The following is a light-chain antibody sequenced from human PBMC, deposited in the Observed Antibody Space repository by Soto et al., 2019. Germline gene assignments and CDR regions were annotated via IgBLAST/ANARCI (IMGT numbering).Light chain of an antibody. CDR2: GAS. CDR3: QQYGTSIT. V-gene: IGKV3-20*01. Sequence: EIVLTQSPGTLSLSPGESATLSCRASQSFSSRYLAWYQQKPGQAPRLLIYGASSRATGIPDRFSGSGSGTDFTLTISRLELENFAVYYCQQYGTSITFGQVTRLE. J-gene: IGKJ5*01. CDR1: QSFSSRY.